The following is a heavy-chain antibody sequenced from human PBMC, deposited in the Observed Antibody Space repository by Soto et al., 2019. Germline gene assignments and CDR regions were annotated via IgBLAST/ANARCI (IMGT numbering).Heavy chain of an antibody. J-gene: IGHJ6*03. CDR2: INHSGST. D-gene: IGHD2-15*01. Sequence: SETLSLTCAVYGGSFSGYYWSWIRQPPGKGLEWIGEINHSGSTNYNPSLKSRVTISVDTSKNQFSLKLSSVTAADTAVYYCARGRGCCHLFYYYYYMDVWGKGTTVTVSS. CDR3: ARGRGCCHLFYYYYYMDV. V-gene: IGHV4-34*01. CDR1: GGSFSGYY.